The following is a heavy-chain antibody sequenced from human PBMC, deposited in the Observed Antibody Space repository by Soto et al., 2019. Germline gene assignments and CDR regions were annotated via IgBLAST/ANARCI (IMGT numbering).Heavy chain of an antibody. CDR1: GGSISSSNYY. V-gene: IGHV3-72*01. D-gene: IGHD3-10*01. Sequence: PSETLSLTCTVSGGSISSSNYYWGWIRQPPGKGLEWVGRIKNKANSYTTQYAASVEGRFTISRDDSKNSLFLQMNSLKSDDTTVYYCVRVRLGVPTRYFDYWGQGTLVTVSS. J-gene: IGHJ4*02. CDR3: VRVRLGVPTRYFDY. CDR2: IKNKANSYTT.